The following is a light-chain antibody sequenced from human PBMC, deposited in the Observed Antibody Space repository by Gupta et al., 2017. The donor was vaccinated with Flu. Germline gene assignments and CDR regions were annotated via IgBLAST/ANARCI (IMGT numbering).Light chain of an antibody. V-gene: IGLV2-14*03. CDR3: SSYTSSNTLQV. CDR1: ISDVGGYDY. J-gene: IGLJ1*01. Sequence: ITISCTGTISDVGGYDYVSWYQQHPGKAPKLMIYEVNYRPSGVSNRFSGSKSGNTASLTISGFQAEDEADYYCSSYTSSNTLQVFGTGTRVTVL. CDR2: EVN.